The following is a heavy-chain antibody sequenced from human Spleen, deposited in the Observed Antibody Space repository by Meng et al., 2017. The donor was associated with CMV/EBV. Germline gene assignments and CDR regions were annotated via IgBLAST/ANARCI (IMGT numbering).Heavy chain of an antibody. D-gene: IGHD5-18*01. J-gene: IGHJ4*02. CDR3: ARDPRYSTGYRLLNY. Sequence: GESLKISCAVSGFSFSKYAMHWVRQAPGKGLEWVAIISFDGSNTYYADSVMGRFTISRDNPKNTLYLQMNSLRPEDTALYYCARDPRYSTGYRLLNYWGQGTLVTVSS. V-gene: IGHV3-30*04. CDR1: GFSFSKYA. CDR2: ISFDGSNT.